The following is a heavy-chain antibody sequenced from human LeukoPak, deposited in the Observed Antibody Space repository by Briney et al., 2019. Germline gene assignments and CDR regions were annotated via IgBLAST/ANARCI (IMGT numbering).Heavy chain of an antibody. Sequence: GVPVTLFCAASGFTFSIYPMSWARRAPGKGLEWVSSISGSGGSTYYADSVTGRFNISRDNSKNTLYLQMNSLRAEDTAVYYCAKNQMGYSYGPNWFDPWGQGTLVTVSS. D-gene: IGHD5-18*01. CDR3: AKNQMGYSYGPNWFDP. J-gene: IGHJ5*02. CDR2: ISGSGGST. V-gene: IGHV3-23*01. CDR1: GFTFSIYP.